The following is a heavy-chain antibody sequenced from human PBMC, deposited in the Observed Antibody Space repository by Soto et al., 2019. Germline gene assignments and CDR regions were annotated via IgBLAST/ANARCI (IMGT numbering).Heavy chain of an antibody. D-gene: IGHD2-8*01. J-gene: IGHJ5*02. V-gene: IGHV1-8*01. CDR1: GYTFKNYD. CDR3: ARAPVYGSNGWLDP. CDR2: MNPNSGNT. Sequence: QVQLVQSGAEVKRPGASVRVSCRATGYTFKNYDINWVRQATGQGLEWMGRMNPNSGNTGYAQKFQGRVTMTRNTSISTAYLELSSLRSEDTAVSYCARAPVYGSNGWLDPWGQGTLVTVSS.